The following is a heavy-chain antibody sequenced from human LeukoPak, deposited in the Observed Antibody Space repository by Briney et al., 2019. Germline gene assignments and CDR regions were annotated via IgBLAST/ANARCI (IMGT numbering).Heavy chain of an antibody. CDR2: MYTSGST. J-gene: IGHJ4*02. Sequence: PSETLYLTCTVSGGSISSYYWSWIRQPAGKGLEWFGRMYTSGSTNHNPSLKSRVTMSVDTSKNQFSLKLSSVTAADTAVYYCARENDFWSGYWDWGQGTLVTVSS. CDR3: ARENDFWSGYWD. D-gene: IGHD3-3*01. V-gene: IGHV4-4*07. CDR1: GGSISSYY.